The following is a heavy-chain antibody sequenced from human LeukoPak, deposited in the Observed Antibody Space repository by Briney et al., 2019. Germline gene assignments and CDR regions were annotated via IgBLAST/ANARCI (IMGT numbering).Heavy chain of an antibody. V-gene: IGHV3-74*01. J-gene: IGHJ4*02. Sequence: PGGSLRLSCAASGFTFSSYWMHWVRQDPGKGLVWVSHINSDGITTNYADSVKGRFTISRDNAKKTLYLQMNSLRAEDTAVYYCARDTPGGVGFDYWGQGTLVTVSS. CDR1: GFTFSSYW. CDR3: ARDTPGGVGFDY. D-gene: IGHD2-15*01. CDR2: INSDGITT.